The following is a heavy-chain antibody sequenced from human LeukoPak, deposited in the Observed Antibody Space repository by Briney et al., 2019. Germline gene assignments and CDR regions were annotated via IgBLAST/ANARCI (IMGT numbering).Heavy chain of an antibody. CDR3: ARDPQANWNYAFDI. Sequence: ASVKVSCKASGNTFTSYAMHWVRQAPGQRLEWMGWINAGNGNTKYSQKFQGRVTITRDTSASTAYMELSSLRSEDTAVYYCARDPQANWNYAFDIWGQGTMVTVSS. D-gene: IGHD1-7*01. CDR2: INAGNGNT. V-gene: IGHV1-3*01. CDR1: GNTFTSYA. J-gene: IGHJ3*02.